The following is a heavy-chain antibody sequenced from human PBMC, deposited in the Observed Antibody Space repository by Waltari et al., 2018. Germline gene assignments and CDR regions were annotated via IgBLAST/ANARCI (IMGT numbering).Heavy chain of an antibody. D-gene: IGHD2-2*01. V-gene: IGHV4-34*01. CDR1: GGSFSGYY. CDR2: INHSGST. J-gene: IGHJ5*02. Sequence: QVQLQQWGAGLLKPSETLSLTCAVYGGSFSGYYSSGSRQPPGKGLEWIGEINHSGSTNYNPSLKRRVTIAVDTSKNQCSLKLSSVTAADTAVYYRARSRWFDPWGQGTLVTVSS. CDR3: ARSRWFDP.